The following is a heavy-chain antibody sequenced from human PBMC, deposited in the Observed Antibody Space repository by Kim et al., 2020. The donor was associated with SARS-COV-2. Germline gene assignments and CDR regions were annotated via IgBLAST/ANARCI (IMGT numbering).Heavy chain of an antibody. CDR1: GFTFSSYV. CDR3: AKGGDSGTGIFLFAY. CDR2: IYSATSGT. J-gene: IGHJ4*02. V-gene: IGHV3-23*03. D-gene: IGHD1-26*01. Sequence: GGSLRLSCAASGFTFSSYVMSWVRQAPGKGLEWVSVIYSATSGTKYADSVKGRFTISRDNSKKMLYLQMNSLRADDTAVYYCAKGGDSGTGIFLFAYWGQGTLVTVSS.